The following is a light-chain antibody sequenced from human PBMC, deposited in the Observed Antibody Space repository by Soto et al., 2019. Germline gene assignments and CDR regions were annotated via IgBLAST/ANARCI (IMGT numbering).Light chain of an antibody. CDR1: SSDVGSYNL. Sequence: QSVLTQPASVSGSPGQSITISCTGTSSDVGSYNLVSWYQQHPGKAPKLMIYEGSKRPSGVSNRFSGSKSGDTASLTISGLQAEDEADYYCCSYSGRPIYVFGTGTKVTVL. V-gene: IGLV2-23*01. CDR3: CSYSGRPIYV. CDR2: EGS. J-gene: IGLJ1*01.